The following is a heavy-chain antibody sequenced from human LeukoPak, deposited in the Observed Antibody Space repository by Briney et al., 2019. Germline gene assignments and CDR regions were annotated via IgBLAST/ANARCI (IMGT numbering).Heavy chain of an antibody. CDR1: GGSFSGYY. CDR2: INHSGST. CDR3: ARGSGITMVRGVIVSGMDV. J-gene: IGHJ6*04. Sequence: SETLSLTCAVYGGSFSGYYWIWIRQPPGKGLEWIGEINHSGSTNYNPSLKSRVTISVDTSKNQFSLKLSSVTAADTAVYYCARGSGITMVRGVIVSGMDVWGKGATVTVSS. D-gene: IGHD3-10*01. V-gene: IGHV4-34*01.